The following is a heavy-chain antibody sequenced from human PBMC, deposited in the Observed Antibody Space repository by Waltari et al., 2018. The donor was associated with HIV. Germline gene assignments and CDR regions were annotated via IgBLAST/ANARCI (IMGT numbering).Heavy chain of an antibody. CDR3: ARRGVLTYYYTMDV. Sequence: QVQLVESGGGVVKPGRSLRVSCAASGFTFRSYGMHWVRQAPGKGLEWVAFIWYDGSNKYYADSVKGRFSISRDNSKNTLYLQMNSLRAEDTAVYFCARRGVLTYYYTMDVWSQGTTVTVSS. CDR2: IWYDGSNK. CDR1: GFTFRSYG. V-gene: IGHV3-33*01. J-gene: IGHJ6*02. D-gene: IGHD3-10*01.